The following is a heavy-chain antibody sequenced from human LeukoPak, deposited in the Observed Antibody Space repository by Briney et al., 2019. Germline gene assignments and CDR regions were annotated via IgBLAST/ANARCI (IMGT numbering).Heavy chain of an antibody. Sequence: GGSLRLSCAASGFTFSSYGMNWVRQAPGKGLEWVSSISSSSIYIYYAGSVKGRFTISRDNAKNSLYLQMNSLRVEDTAVYYCARGAINMIVEAGSWFDPWGQGTLVTVSS. V-gene: IGHV3-21*01. J-gene: IGHJ5*02. CDR1: GFTFSSYG. CDR3: ARGAINMIVEAGSWFDP. CDR2: ISSSSIYI. D-gene: IGHD3-22*01.